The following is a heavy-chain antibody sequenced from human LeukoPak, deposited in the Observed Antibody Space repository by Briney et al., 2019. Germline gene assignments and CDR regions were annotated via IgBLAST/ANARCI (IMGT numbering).Heavy chain of an antibody. V-gene: IGHV3-7*04. D-gene: IGHD3-9*01. CDR3: GRVYYDILTGSYGMDV. CDR1: GFTFSSYW. J-gene: IGHJ6*02. CDR2: IKQVGSEK. Sequence: GGSLRLSCAASGFTFSSYWMSWVRQAPGKGLEWVANIKQVGSEKYYVDSVKGRFTISRDNAKNSLYLQMNSLRAEDTAVYYCGRVYYDILTGSYGMDVWGQGTTVTVSS.